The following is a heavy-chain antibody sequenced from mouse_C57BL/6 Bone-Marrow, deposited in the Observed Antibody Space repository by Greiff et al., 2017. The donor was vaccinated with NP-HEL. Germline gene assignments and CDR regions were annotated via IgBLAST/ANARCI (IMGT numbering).Heavy chain of an antibody. D-gene: IGHD1-1*01. Sequence: VQLQESGPGLVAPSQSLSITCTVSGFSFTSYAISWVRQPPGKGLEWLGVIWTGRGTNYNSALKSRLSISKDNSKSQVFLKMNSLQTDDTARYYGARTTGNYYGSVDYWGQGTTLTVSS. CDR1: GFSFTSYA. J-gene: IGHJ2*01. CDR2: IWTGRGT. V-gene: IGHV2-9-1*01. CDR3: ARTTGNYYGSVDY.